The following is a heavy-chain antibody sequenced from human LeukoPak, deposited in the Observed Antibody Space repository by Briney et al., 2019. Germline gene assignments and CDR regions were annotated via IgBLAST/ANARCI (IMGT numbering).Heavy chain of an antibody. D-gene: IGHD3-22*01. CDR2: ISSSSTYI. Sequence: GGSLRLSCAASGFTFSSYIMNWVRQAPGKGLEWVSSISSSSTYIYYADSVKGRFTISRDNAKNSLYLQMNSLRAEDTAVYYCAKPYYYDSSGQRGDAFDIWGQGTMVTVSS. J-gene: IGHJ3*02. CDR1: GFTFSSYI. CDR3: AKPYYYDSSGQRGDAFDI. V-gene: IGHV3-21*01.